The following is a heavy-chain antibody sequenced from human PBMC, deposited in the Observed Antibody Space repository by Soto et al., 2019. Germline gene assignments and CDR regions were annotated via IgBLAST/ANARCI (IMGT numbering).Heavy chain of an antibody. CDR3: ARGAGYYDSSGSSSL. CDR2: IYYSGST. D-gene: IGHD3-22*01. Sequence: QVQLQESGPGLVKPSQTLSLTCTVSGGSISSGDYYWSWIRQPPGKGLEGIGYIYYSGSTYYNPSLKSRVTISVDKSKNQFSLKLSSVTAADPAVYYCARGAGYYDSSGSSSLWGQGTLVTVSS. J-gene: IGHJ4*02. CDR1: GGSISSGDYY. V-gene: IGHV4-30-4*01.